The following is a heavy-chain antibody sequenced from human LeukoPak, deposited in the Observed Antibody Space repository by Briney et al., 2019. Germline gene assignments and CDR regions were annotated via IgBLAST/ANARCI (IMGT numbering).Heavy chain of an antibody. J-gene: IGHJ4*02. CDR3: ARETYNWNDVLDY. CDR2: ISSSSSYI. Sequence: PGGFLRLSCAASGFTFSSYSMNWVRQAPGKGLEWVSSISSSSSYIYYADSVKGRFTISRDNARNSLYLQMNSLRAEDTAVYYCARETYNWNDVLDYWGQGTLVTVSS. D-gene: IGHD1-20*01. CDR1: GFTFSSYS. V-gene: IGHV3-21*01.